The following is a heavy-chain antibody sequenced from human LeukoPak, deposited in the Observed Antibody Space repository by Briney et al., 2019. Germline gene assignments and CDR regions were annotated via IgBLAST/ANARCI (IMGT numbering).Heavy chain of an antibody. J-gene: IGHJ4*02. CDR1: GFTFSSYS. Sequence: GGSLRLSCAASGFTFSSYSMNWVRQAPGKGLEWVSYISSSSSTIYYADSVKGRFTISRDNAKNSLYLQMNNLRAEDTAVYYCARDPPVVYSSSWYLYFDYWGQGTLVTVSS. V-gene: IGHV3-48*01. CDR3: ARDPPVVYSSSWYLYFDY. D-gene: IGHD6-13*01. CDR2: ISSSSSTI.